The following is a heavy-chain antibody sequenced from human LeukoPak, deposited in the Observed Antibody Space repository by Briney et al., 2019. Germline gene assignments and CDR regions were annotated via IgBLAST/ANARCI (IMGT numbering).Heavy chain of an antibody. Sequence: ASVKVSCKASGYTFTSYYMHWVRQAPGQGLEWMGIINPSGGSTSYAQKFQGRVTMTRDTSTSTVYMELSSLRSEDTAVYYCARDNSGVPAAIYYFDYWGQGTLVTVCS. V-gene: IGHV1-46*01. CDR3: ARDNSGVPAAIYYFDY. CDR1: GYTFTSYY. J-gene: IGHJ4*02. CDR2: INPSGGST. D-gene: IGHD2-2*01.